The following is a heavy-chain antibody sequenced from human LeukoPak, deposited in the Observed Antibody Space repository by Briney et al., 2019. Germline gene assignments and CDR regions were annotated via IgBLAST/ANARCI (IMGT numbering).Heavy chain of an antibody. CDR3: ARAGSGWSFDN. Sequence: SETLSLTCTVSGASISSYYWSWIRQPPGKGLEWIGCIYYGGSTKYNPSLRSRVTISADTSKNQFSLKLTSVTAADTAVYSCARAGSGWSFDNWGQGTLVTVSS. CDR2: IYYGGST. D-gene: IGHD6-19*01. CDR1: GASISSYY. J-gene: IGHJ4*02. V-gene: IGHV4-59*01.